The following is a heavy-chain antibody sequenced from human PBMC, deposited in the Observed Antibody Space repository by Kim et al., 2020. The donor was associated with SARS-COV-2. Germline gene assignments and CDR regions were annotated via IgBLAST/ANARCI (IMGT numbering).Heavy chain of an antibody. V-gene: IGHV3-23*01. J-gene: IGHJ4*02. Sequence: YADSVKGRFPMSRDNSKNALYLQMSALRAEDTAAYYCLKGEGGWTFDYWGQGTLVTVSS. CDR3: LKGEGGWTFDY. D-gene: IGHD3-16*01.